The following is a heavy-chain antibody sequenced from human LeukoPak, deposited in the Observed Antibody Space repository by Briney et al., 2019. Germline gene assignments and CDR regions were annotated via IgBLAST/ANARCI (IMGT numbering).Heavy chain of an antibody. J-gene: IGHJ5*02. CDR1: GGSISSFS. CDR2: IYYSGST. Sequence: SETLSLTCTVSGGSISSFSWRWIRRPPGRGLEGIGYIYYSGSTNYNPSLKSRVTISVDTSKNQFSLKLSSVTAADTAVYYCARRCYDILTGPSGSWWFDPWGQGTLATVSS. D-gene: IGHD3-9*01. V-gene: IGHV4-59*08. CDR3: ARRCYDILTGPSGSWWFDP.